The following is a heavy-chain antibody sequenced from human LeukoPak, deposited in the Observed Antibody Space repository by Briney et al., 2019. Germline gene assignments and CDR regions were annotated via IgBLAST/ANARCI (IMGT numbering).Heavy chain of an antibody. V-gene: IGHV4-39*07. J-gene: IGHJ5*02. Sequence: SETLSLTCTVSGDSTSSGPYYWGWIRLPPGKGLEWIGNIYYGENTYYNPSLKSRVTISVDTSKNQFSLKLSSVTAADTAVYYCARDYGSYYYGYWFDPWGQGTLVTVSS. D-gene: IGHD1-26*01. CDR1: GDSTSSGPYY. CDR2: IYYGENT. CDR3: ARDYGSYYYGYWFDP.